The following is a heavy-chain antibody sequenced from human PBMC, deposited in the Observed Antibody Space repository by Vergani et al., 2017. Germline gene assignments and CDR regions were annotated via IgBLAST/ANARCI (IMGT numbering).Heavy chain of an antibody. CDR1: GGSISSSSYY. CDR3: ARKPKTYYDFWSGPGTWFDP. V-gene: IGHV4-39*01. CDR2: IYYSGST. Sequence: QLQLQESGPGLVKPSETLSLTCTVSGGSISSSSYYWGWIRQPPGKGLEWIGSIYYSGSTYYNPSLKSRVTISVDTSKNQFSLKLSSVTAADTAVYYCARKPKTYYDFWSGPGTWFDPWGQGTLVTVSS. D-gene: IGHD3-3*01. J-gene: IGHJ5*02.